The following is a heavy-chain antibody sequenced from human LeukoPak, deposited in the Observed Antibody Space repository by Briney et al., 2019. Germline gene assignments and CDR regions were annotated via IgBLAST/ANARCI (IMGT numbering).Heavy chain of an antibody. V-gene: IGHV1-18*01. CDR3: ARDQIAAGLNWFDP. Sequence: ASVKVSCTASGYTFTSYGISWVRRAPGQRLGCMGWMSAYNGNTNYAQKLQGRVNMTTDTSTSTAYMELRSLRSDDTAVYYCARDQIAAGLNWFDPWGQGTLVTVSS. J-gene: IGHJ5*02. CDR2: MSAYNGNT. D-gene: IGHD6-13*01. CDR1: GYTFTSYG.